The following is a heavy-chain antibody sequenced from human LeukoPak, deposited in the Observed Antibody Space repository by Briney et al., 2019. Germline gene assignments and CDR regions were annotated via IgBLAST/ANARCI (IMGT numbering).Heavy chain of an antibody. Sequence: SVKVSCKASGGTFSSYAISWVRQAPGQGLEWMGGIIPIFGTANYAQKFQGRVTITTDESTSTAYMELSSLRSEDTAVYYCARGSYYYDSSGYCINYWGQGTLVTVSS. CDR1: GGTFSSYA. J-gene: IGHJ4*02. V-gene: IGHV1-69*05. D-gene: IGHD3-22*01. CDR3: ARGSYYYDSSGYCINY. CDR2: IIPIFGTA.